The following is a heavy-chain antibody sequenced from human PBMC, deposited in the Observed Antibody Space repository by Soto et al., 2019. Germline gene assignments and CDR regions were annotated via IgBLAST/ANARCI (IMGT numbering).Heavy chain of an antibody. CDR2: ISGSGDST. V-gene: IGHV3-23*01. Sequence: EVQLLESGGGLVQPGGSLRLSCAASEFTFSNYAMNWVRQAPGKGLEWVSVISGSGDSTYYADSVKGRFTISRDNSKNTLYLQMNSLRAEDTAVYYCAKRGSGTFFDYWGQGTLATVSS. CDR3: AKRGSGTFFDY. J-gene: IGHJ4*02. CDR1: EFTFSNYA. D-gene: IGHD3-10*01.